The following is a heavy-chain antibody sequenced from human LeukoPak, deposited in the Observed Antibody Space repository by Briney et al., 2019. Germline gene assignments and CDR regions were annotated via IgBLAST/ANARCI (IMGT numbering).Heavy chain of an antibody. CDR2: IRGSGGST. CDR1: GFNFSSYA. Sequence: GGSLSLSCAASGFNFSSYAMSWVRQAPGKGLEWVSAIRGSGGSTDYADSVKGRFTISRDNSKNTLYLQMTRLRAEDTAVYYCAMHCSSTSCSPWGQGTLVTVSS. D-gene: IGHD2-2*01. CDR3: AMHCSSTSCSP. V-gene: IGHV3-23*01. J-gene: IGHJ5*02.